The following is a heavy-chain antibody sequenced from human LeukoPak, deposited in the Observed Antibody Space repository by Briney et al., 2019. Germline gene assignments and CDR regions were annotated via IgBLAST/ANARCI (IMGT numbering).Heavy chain of an antibody. D-gene: IGHD5-12*01. CDR1: GYTFTNYY. V-gene: IGHV1-46*01. CDR2: INPSGGST. J-gene: IGHJ5*02. CDR3: AREHSGYDS. Sequence: ASVTVSCKASGYTFTNYYMHWVRHAPGQGLAWMGIINPSGGSTNYAQKFQGRVTMTRDTSTSTVYMELSSLRSEDTAVYYCAREHSGYDSWGQGTLLTVSS.